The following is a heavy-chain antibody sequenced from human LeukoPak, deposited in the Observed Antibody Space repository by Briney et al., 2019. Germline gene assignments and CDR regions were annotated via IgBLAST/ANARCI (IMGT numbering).Heavy chain of an antibody. J-gene: IGHJ6*02. V-gene: IGHV3-66*01. CDR2: IYSGGST. CDR3: ARVPGIAQLYGMDV. Sequence: GGSLRLSCAASGFTVSSNYMSWVREAPGKGLEWVSVIYSGGSTYYADSVKGRFTISRDNSKNTLYLQMNSLRAEDTAVYYCARVPGIAQLYGMDVWGQGTTVTVSS. CDR1: GFTVSSNY. D-gene: IGHD6-13*01.